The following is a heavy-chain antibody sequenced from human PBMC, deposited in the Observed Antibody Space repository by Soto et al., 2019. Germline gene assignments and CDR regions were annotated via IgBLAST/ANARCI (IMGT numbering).Heavy chain of an antibody. CDR2: INAGNGNT. D-gene: IGHD6-13*01. J-gene: IGHJ6*02. CDR1: GYTFTSYA. CDR3: ARRGYSSSWYYYYYYGMDV. V-gene: IGHV1-3*01. Sequence: ASVKVSCKASGYTFTSYAMHWVRQAPRQRLEWMGWINAGNGNTKYSQKFQGRVTITRNTSVSTAYMELSSLRSEDTAVYYCARRGYSSSWYYYYYYGMDVWGQGTTVTVSS.